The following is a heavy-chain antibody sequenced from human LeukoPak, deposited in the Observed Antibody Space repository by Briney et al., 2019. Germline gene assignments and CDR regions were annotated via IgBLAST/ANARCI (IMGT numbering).Heavy chain of an antibody. Sequence: SETLPLTCAVYGGSFSGYFWSWIRQPPGKGLEWIGEINHSGSTNYNPSLKSRVTISVDTSKNQFSLKLSSVTAADTAVYYCARLGLVATFPYYYYYGMDVWGQGTTVTVSS. CDR3: ARLGLVATFPYYYYYGMDV. V-gene: IGHV4-34*01. J-gene: IGHJ6*02. CDR1: GGSFSGYF. CDR2: INHSGST. D-gene: IGHD5-12*01.